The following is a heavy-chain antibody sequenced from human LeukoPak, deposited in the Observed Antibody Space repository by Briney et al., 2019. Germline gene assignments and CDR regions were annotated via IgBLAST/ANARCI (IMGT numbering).Heavy chain of an antibody. CDR3: ARESYSSGWYDY. J-gene: IGHJ4*02. Sequence: SETLSLTCTVSGGSISSYYWSWIRQPPGKGLEWIGYIYYSGSTNYNPSLMSRVTISVDTSKNQFSLKLSSVTAADTAAYYCARESYSSGWYDYWGQGTLVTVSS. CDR1: GGSISSYY. V-gene: IGHV4-59*01. D-gene: IGHD6-19*01. CDR2: IYYSGST.